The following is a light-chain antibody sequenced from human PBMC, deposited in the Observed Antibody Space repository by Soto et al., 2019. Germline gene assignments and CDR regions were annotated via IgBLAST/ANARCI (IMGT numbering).Light chain of an antibody. V-gene: IGKV3-20*01. CDR3: QQYGSSPRT. CDR1: QSVSSNS. CDR2: GAS. Sequence: EVVLTQSPGTLSLSPGERFTLSCRASQSVSSNSLAWFQQKSGQAPRLLIYGASSRATGIPDRFSASGSGTDFTLTISRLEPEDFAVYYCQQYGSSPRTFGQGTKVDIK. J-gene: IGKJ1*01.